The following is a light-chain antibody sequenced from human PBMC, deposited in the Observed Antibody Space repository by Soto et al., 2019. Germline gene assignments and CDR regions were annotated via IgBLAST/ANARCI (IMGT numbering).Light chain of an antibody. V-gene: IGLV2-14*01. CDR2: DVS. Sequence: QSVLTQPASVSGSPGQSITISCTGTSSDVGGYNYVSWYQQHPGKAPKFMIYDVSNRPSGVSNLFSGSKSGNTASLTISGLQAEDEADYYCCSYTTSNTRQMVFGTGTKVTVL. J-gene: IGLJ1*01. CDR1: SSDVGGYNY. CDR3: CSYTTSNTRQMV.